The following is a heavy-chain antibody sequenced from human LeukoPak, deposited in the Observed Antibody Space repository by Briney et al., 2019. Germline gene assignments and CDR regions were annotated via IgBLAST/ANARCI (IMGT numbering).Heavy chain of an antibody. Sequence: SVKVSCKASGYTFTSDGISWVRQAPGQGLEWMGRIIPILGIANYAQKFQGRVTITADKSTSTAYMELSSLRSEDTAVYYCASIVGATDRFDYWGQGTLVTVSS. CDR3: ASIVGATDRFDY. CDR1: GYTFTSDG. V-gene: IGHV1-69*04. D-gene: IGHD1-26*01. J-gene: IGHJ4*02. CDR2: IIPILGIA.